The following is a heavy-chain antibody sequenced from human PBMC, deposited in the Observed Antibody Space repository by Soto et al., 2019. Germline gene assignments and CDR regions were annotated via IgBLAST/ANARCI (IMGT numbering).Heavy chain of an antibody. CDR2: INHSGST. D-gene: IGHD4-17*01. CDR3: ARAPSYGDYSYYHYMDV. CDR1: GGSFSGYY. Sequence: SETLSLTCAVYGGSFSGYYWSWIRQPPGKGLEWIGEINHSGSTNYNPSLKSRVTISVDTSKNQFSLKLSSVTAADTAVYYCARAPSYGDYSYYHYMDVWGKGTTVTVSS. V-gene: IGHV4-34*01. J-gene: IGHJ6*03.